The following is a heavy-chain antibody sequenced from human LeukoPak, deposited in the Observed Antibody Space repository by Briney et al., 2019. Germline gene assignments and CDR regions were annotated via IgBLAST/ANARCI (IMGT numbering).Heavy chain of an antibody. Sequence: GGSLRLSCAASGFTVSSNYMSWVCQAPGKGLEWVSVIYSGGSTYYADSVKGRFTISRDNSKNTLYLQMNSLRAEDTAVYYCARGYSYAPSWNAFDIWGQGTMVTVSS. CDR1: GFTVSSNY. J-gene: IGHJ3*02. CDR2: IYSGGST. D-gene: IGHD5-18*01. CDR3: ARGYSYAPSWNAFDI. V-gene: IGHV3-53*01.